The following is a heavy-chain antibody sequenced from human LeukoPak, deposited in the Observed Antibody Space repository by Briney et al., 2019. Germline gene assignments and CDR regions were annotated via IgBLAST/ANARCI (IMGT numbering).Heavy chain of an antibody. CDR1: GFSFRSYE. J-gene: IGHJ4*02. Sequence: GGSLRLSCAASGFSFRSYEVNWVRQVPGKGLEWVSYISNSGYTIGYADSVRGRFTISRDNANSSLYLQKSSLRAEDTAVYYCARGITTIRGVIAIDFWGQGTLVTVSS. D-gene: IGHD3-10*01. CDR3: ARGITTIRGVIAIDF. CDR2: ISNSGYTI. V-gene: IGHV3-48*03.